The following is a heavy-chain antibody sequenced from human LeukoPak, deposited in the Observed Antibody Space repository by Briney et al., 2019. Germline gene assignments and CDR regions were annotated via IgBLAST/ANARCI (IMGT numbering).Heavy chain of an antibody. J-gene: IGHJ4*02. CDR1: GFISSSYW. Sequence: QPGGSPRLSCAASGFISSSYWMSWVRQAPGKGLEWVANVKQDGSERYYGDSVKGRFTISRDNAKNSLYLQISSLRAEDTAIYYCARDVPLMGASKTRYFDYWGQGTLVTVSS. CDR3: ARDVPLMGASKTRYFDY. D-gene: IGHD1-26*01. V-gene: IGHV3-7*01. CDR2: VKQDGSER.